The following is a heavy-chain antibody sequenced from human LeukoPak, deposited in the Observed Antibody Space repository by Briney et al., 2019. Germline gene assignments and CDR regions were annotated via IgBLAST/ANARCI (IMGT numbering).Heavy chain of an antibody. CDR1: GFTFSSYA. V-gene: IGHV3-23*01. J-gene: IGHJ6*02. D-gene: IGHD5-24*01. CDR3: AKDRFEMATIRDYYYYYGMDV. CDR2: ISGSGGST. Sequence: GGSLRLSCAASGFTFSSYAMSWVRQAPGKGLEWVSAISGSGGSTYYADSVKGRFTISRDNSKNTLYLQMNSLRDEDTAVYYCAKDRFEMATIRDYYYYYGMDVWGQGTTVTVSS.